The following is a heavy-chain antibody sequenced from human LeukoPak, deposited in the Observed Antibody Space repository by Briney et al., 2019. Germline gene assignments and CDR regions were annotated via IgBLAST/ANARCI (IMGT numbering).Heavy chain of an antibody. J-gene: IGHJ6*03. CDR1: GFTFDDYA. CDR2: ISWNSGSI. Sequence: GGSLRLSCAASGFTFDDYAMHWVRQAPGKGLEWVSGISWNSGSIGYADSVKGRFTISRDNAKNSLYLQMNSLRAEDTALYYCAQAPYSSSWYGNYYYYMDVWGKGTTVTVSS. D-gene: IGHD6-13*01. CDR3: AQAPYSSSWYGNYYYYMDV. V-gene: IGHV3-9*01.